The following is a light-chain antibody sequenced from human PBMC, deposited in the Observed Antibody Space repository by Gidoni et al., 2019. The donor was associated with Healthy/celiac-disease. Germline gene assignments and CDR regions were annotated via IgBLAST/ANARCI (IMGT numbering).Light chain of an antibody. V-gene: IGKV4-1*01. Sequence: DIVITQSPDSLAGSLGGRATINCKSSQSVLYSSNNKNYLTWYLQKPGQPPKLLIYWASTRESGVPDRFSGSGSGTDFTLTISSLQAEDVAVYYCQQYYSTPLTFXGXTKVEIK. CDR1: QSVLYSSNNKNY. J-gene: IGKJ4*01. CDR2: WAS. CDR3: QQYYSTPLT.